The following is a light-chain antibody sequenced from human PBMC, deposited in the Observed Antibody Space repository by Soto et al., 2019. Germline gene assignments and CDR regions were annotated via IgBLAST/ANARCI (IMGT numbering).Light chain of an antibody. CDR2: DTN. CDR3: LLSYSGARV. J-gene: IGLJ2*01. V-gene: IGLV7-46*01. CDR1: TGTVTSGHY. Sequence: QAVVTQEPSLTVSPGGTVTLTCASSTGTVTSGHYPYWFQQKPGQVPETLIYDTNNKHSWTPARFSGSLRGGKAALTLSGAQPEDEAEHYCLLSYSGARVFGGGTKVTVL.